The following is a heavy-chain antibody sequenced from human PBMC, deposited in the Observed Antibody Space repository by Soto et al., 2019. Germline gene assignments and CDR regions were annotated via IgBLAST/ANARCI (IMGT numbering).Heavy chain of an antibody. V-gene: IGHV1-3*01. Sequence: ASVKVSCKASGGTFSSYAISWVRQAPGQRLEWMGWINASNGTTKYSQKFQGRVTITRDTSASTAYMELSSLRSEDTAVYYCARRLGDTAMVTAFDYWGQGTLVTVSS. D-gene: IGHD5-18*01. CDR1: GGTFSSYA. J-gene: IGHJ4*02. CDR2: INASNGTT. CDR3: ARRLGDTAMVTAFDY.